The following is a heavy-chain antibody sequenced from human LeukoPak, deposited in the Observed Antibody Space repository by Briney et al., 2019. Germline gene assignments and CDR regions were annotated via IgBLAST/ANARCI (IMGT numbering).Heavy chain of an antibody. CDR3: ARDRYSYGPPNFDY. J-gene: IGHJ4*02. D-gene: IGHD5-18*01. CDR1: GFTVSSNY. CDR2: IYSGGST. Sequence: GGSLRLSCAASGFTVSSNYMSWVRQAPGKGLEWVSVIYSGGSTYYADSVKGRFTISRDNSKNTLYLQVNSLRAEDTAVYYCARDRYSYGPPNFDYWGQGTLVTVSS. V-gene: IGHV3-66*01.